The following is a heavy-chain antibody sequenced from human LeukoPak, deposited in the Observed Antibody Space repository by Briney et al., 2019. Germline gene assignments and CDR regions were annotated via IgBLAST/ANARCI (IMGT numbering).Heavy chain of an antibody. D-gene: IGHD2-2*01. CDR1: GGSISSSTYY. CDR3: ARETPAVRNNCFDP. J-gene: IGHJ5*02. Sequence: PSETLSLTCTVSGGSISSSTYYWGWVRQPPGKGLEWIGSVSYSGTTYYNTPLRSRVTISIDTSRNQFSLKVTSVTAADTAVYYCARETPAVRNNCFDPWGQGTLVTVSS. CDR2: VSYSGTT. V-gene: IGHV4-39*02.